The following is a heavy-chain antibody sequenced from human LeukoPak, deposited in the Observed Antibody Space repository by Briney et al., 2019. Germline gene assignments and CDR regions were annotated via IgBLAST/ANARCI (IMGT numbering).Heavy chain of an antibody. CDR3: AGETDAFDY. J-gene: IGHJ4*02. CDR1: GHTFTSNF. V-gene: IGHV1-46*03. CDR2: LNPSDGDT. Sequence: ASVKVSCKASGHTFTSNFVHWVRRAPGQGLEWMAVLNPSDGDTTYAQKFQGRITMTRDTSTGTVYMELGSLRSEDTAVYYCAGETDAFDYWGQGTLVTVSS.